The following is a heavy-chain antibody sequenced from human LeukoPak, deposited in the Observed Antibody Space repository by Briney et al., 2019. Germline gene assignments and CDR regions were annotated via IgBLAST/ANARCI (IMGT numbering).Heavy chain of an antibody. CDR1: GFTFDDYA. CDR3: ARDHYGSGSYYNF. V-gene: IGHV3-20*04. J-gene: IGHJ4*02. CDR2: INWNGGST. D-gene: IGHD3-10*01. Sequence: PGGSLRLSCAASGFTFDDYAMHWVRQAPGKGLEWVSGINWNGGSTGYADSVKGRFTISRDNAKNSLYLQMNSLRAEDTAVYYCARDHYGSGSYYNFWGQGTLVTVSS.